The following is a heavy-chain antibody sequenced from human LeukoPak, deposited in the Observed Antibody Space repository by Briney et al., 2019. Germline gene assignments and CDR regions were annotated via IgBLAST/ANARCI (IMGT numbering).Heavy chain of an antibody. CDR2: IIPIFGTA. V-gene: IGHV1-69*06. Sequence: PWASVKVSCKASGGTFSSYAISWVRQAPGQGLEWMGGIIPIFGTANYAQKFQGRVTITADKSTSTAYMELSSLRSEDTAVYYCAMGYDSSGYYFDYYYYMDVWGKGTTVTVSS. J-gene: IGHJ6*03. D-gene: IGHD3-22*01. CDR3: AMGYDSSGYYFDYYYYMDV. CDR1: GGTFSSYA.